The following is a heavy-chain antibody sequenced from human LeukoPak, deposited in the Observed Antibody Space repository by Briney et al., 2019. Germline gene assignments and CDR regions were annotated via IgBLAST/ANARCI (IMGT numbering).Heavy chain of an antibody. CDR2: ISSGSDSI. Sequence: GGSLRLSCAASGFTFSTYGINWVRQAPGKGLEWVSYISSGSDSIHYADSLKGQFTVSRDNAKNSLFLQMNSLRDEDTAVYYCARAEALLPYLYWGQGTLVTVSS. V-gene: IGHV3-48*02. CDR1: GFTFSTYG. J-gene: IGHJ4*02. CDR3: ARAEALLPYLY. D-gene: IGHD2-15*01.